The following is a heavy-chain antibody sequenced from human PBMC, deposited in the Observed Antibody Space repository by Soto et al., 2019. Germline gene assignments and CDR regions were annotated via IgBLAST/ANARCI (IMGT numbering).Heavy chain of an antibody. CDR3: ARDDQTEYGRTYYYDSSGYSPWAFDI. J-gene: IGHJ3*02. V-gene: IGHV4-34*01. CDR1: GGSFSGYY. CDR2: INHSGST. D-gene: IGHD3-22*01. Sequence: SQTLSLTCSVYGGSFSGYYWSWIRQPPGKGLEWIGEINHSGSTNYNPSLKSRVTISVDTSKNQFSLKLSSVTAADTAVYYCARDDQTEYGRTYYYDSSGYSPWAFDIWGQGTMVTVS.